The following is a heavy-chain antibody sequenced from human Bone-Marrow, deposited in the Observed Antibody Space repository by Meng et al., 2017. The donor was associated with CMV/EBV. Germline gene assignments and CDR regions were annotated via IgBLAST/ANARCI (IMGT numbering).Heavy chain of an antibody. CDR2: ISSSSSYI. CDR1: GFTFSSYS. CDR3: ARDSRYGSLGY. J-gene: IGHJ4*02. Sequence: GESLKISCAASGFTFSSYSMNWVRQAPGKGLEWVSSISSSSSYIYYADSVKGRFTISRDNAKNSLYLRMHSLRAEDTAVYYCARDSRYGSLGYWGQGTVVTVSS. V-gene: IGHV3-21*01. D-gene: IGHD6-25*01.